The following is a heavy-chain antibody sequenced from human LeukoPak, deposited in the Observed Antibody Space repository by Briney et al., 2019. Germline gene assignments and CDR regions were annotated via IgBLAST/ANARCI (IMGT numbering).Heavy chain of an antibody. D-gene: IGHD1-7*01. V-gene: IGHV4-59*08. CDR3: ARLPGTGNYVWFDP. Sequence: KSSETLSLTCTVSDDSISTFYWSWIRQPPGKGLEWMGYVSYSGSTKYNPSLKSRITISSDTSKSQFSLKVISVPAADAAVYYCARLPGTGNYVWFDPWGQGTLVIVSS. CDR2: VSYSGST. J-gene: IGHJ5*01. CDR1: DDSISTFY.